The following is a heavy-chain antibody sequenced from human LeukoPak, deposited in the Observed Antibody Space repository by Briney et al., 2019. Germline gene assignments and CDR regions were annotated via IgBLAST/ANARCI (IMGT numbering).Heavy chain of an antibody. CDR2: INPNSGGT. J-gene: IGHJ4*02. V-gene: IGHV1-2*02. CDR3: ARGGYSYGYVYGDFTATGLDY. CDR1: GYTFTCYY. D-gene: IGHD5-18*01. Sequence: ASVKVSCKASGYTFTCYYMHWVRQAPGQGLEWMGWINPNSGGTNYAQKFQGRVTMTRYTSISTAYMELSRLRSDDTAVYYCARGGYSYGYVYGDFTATGLDYWGQGTLVTVSS.